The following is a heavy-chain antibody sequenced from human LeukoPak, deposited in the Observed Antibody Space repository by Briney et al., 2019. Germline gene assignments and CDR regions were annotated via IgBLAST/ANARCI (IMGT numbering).Heavy chain of an antibody. CDR1: GVTISSYY. Sequence: AGTLCLTCTVSGVTISSYYLSWIRQPPGKGLEWIGDIYTSGSTNYNPSLKSRDTISVDTSKNEFSLKLSSVPAADTAVYYCAHSGSRYYYYMDVWGKGTTVTVSS. D-gene: IGHD1-26*01. J-gene: IGHJ6*03. CDR2: IYTSGST. CDR3: AHSGSRYYYYMDV. V-gene: IGHV4-4*09.